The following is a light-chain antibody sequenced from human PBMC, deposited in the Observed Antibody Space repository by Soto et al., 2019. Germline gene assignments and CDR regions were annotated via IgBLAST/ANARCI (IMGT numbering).Light chain of an antibody. CDR3: QQYDNRLS. V-gene: IGKV1-33*01. Sequence: DIQMTQSPSSLSASVGDRVTITCQASQDISNYLNWYQQKPGKAPKLLIYDASNLETGVPSRFSGSGSGTDFTFTITSLQPEDIATDYCQQYDNRLSFGKETRLEIK. J-gene: IGKJ5*01. CDR1: QDISNY. CDR2: DAS.